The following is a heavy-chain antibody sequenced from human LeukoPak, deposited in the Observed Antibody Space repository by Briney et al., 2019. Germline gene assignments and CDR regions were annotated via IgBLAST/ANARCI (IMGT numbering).Heavy chain of an antibody. Sequence: GGSLRLSCAASGFTFSSYGMHWVRQAPGKGLEGGAGIWYDGSNKYYADSVNGRFTISRDNSKNTLYLQMNSLRAEDTAVYYCARDEAEYYYDSSGPLDYWGQGTLVTVSS. CDR3: ARDEAEYYYDSSGPLDY. CDR1: GFTFSSYG. V-gene: IGHV3-33*01. D-gene: IGHD3-22*01. J-gene: IGHJ4*02. CDR2: IWYDGSNK.